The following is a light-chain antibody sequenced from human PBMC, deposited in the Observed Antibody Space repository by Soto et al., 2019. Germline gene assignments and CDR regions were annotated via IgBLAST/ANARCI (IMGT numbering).Light chain of an antibody. CDR3: QQSYSTPIT. CDR1: QSISNY. CDR2: AAS. Sequence: DIQLTPSPSSLFASVGDKVTIPCRATQSISNYLNWYQHRPGKAPNLLIYAASSLQSGVPSRFSGSESGTDFTLTITSLQPEDSATYYCQQSYSTPITFGQGTRLEIK. J-gene: IGKJ5*01. V-gene: IGKV1-39*01.